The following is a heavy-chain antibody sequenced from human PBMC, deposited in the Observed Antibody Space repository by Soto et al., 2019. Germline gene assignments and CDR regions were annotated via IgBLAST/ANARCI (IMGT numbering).Heavy chain of an antibody. D-gene: IGHD3-22*01. J-gene: IGHJ3*02. CDR1: GGSFSGYY. CDR3: AREYYYDSSGSDAFDI. Sequence: SETLSLTCAVHGGSFSGYYWDWIRQPPRKGLEWIGYIYYSGSTYYNPSLKSRVTISVDTSKNQFSLKLSSVTAADTAVYYCAREYYYDSSGSDAFDIWGQGTMVTVSS. V-gene: IGHV4-34*09. CDR2: IYYSGST.